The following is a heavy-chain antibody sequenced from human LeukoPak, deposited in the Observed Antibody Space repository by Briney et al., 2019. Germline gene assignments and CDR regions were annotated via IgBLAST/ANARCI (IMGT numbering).Heavy chain of an antibody. V-gene: IGHV4-34*01. CDR3: ATYSSSSHYYGMDV. D-gene: IGHD6-13*01. J-gene: IGHJ6*02. CDR1: GGSFSGYY. CDR2: INHSGST. Sequence: SETLSLTCAVYGGSFSGYYWSWIRQPPGKGLEWIGEINHSGSTNYNPSLKSRVTISVDTSKNQFSLKLSSVTAADTAVYYYATYSSSSHYYGMDVWGQGTTVTVSS.